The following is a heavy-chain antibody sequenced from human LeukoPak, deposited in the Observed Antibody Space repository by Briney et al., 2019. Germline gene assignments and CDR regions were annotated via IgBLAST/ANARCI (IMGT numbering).Heavy chain of an antibody. V-gene: IGHV1-69*05. CDR1: GGTFSSYA. CDR2: IIPIFGTA. Sequence: SVKVSCKASGGTFSSYAISWVRQAPGQGLEWMGVIIPIFGTANYAQKFQGRVTITTDESTSTAYMELSSLRSEDTAVYYCSLVLRFLEWLFRGYYYMDVWGKGTTVTVSS. J-gene: IGHJ6*03. CDR3: SLVLRFLEWLFRGYYYMDV. D-gene: IGHD3-3*01.